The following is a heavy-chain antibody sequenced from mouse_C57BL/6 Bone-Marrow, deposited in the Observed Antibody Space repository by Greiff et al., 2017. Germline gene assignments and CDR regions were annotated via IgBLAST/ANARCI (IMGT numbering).Heavy chain of an antibody. Sequence: LVESGAELVKPGASVKISCKASGYAFSSYWMNWVKQRPGKGLEWIGQIYPGDGVTNYNGKFKGKATLTADKSSSTAYMQLSSLTSEDSAVYFCARCPSTVVATEAMDYWGQGTSVTVSS. CDR2: IYPGDGVT. CDR1: GYAFSSYW. D-gene: IGHD1-1*01. CDR3: ARCPSTVVATEAMDY. J-gene: IGHJ4*01. V-gene: IGHV1-80*01.